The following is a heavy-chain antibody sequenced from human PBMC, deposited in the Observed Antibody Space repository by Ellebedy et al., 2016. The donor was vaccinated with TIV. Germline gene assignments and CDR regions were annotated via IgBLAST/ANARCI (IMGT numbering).Heavy chain of an antibody. Sequence: GESLKISXAASGFSLSNSFMSWIRQAPGKGLEWASTLTADGRSTYFADFVKGRFTISRDNSKNTVYLQMNSLRSEDTAVYYCRPGHYSDAWGQGTLVTVSS. CDR3: RPGHYSDA. J-gene: IGHJ4*02. CDR1: GFSLSNSF. V-gene: IGHV3-23*01. CDR2: LTADGRST.